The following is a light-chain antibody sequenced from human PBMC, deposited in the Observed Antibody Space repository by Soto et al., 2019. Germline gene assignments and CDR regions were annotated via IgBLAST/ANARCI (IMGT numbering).Light chain of an antibody. CDR1: SSNIGAGYG. J-gene: IGLJ3*02. Sequence: HSVLTQPPSVSGAPGQRVTISCTGSSSNIGAGYGVHWYQQLPGTAPKLLIYGNTNRPSGVPDRFSGSKSGTSASLAITGLQAEDEADYYCQSYDSSLSGPWVFGGGTKLTVL. CDR3: QSYDSSLSGPWV. CDR2: GNT. V-gene: IGLV1-40*01.